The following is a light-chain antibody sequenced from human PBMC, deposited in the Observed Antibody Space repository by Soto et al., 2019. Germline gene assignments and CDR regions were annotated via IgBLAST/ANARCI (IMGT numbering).Light chain of an antibody. Sequence: EIVMTQSPFTLSVSPGERATLSCRASQSISTNLAWYQHKPGQAPRLLMYGASTRAPGIPARFSGSGSGTDFTLTISSLQSEDFAVYYCQQYDNWPITFGQGTRLEIK. J-gene: IGKJ5*01. CDR2: GAS. CDR1: QSISTN. V-gene: IGKV3-15*01. CDR3: QQYDNWPIT.